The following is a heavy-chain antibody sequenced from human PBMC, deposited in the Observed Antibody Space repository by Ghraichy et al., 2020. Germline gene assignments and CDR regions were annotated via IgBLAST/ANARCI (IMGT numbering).Heavy chain of an antibody. CDR2: INNDGSGT. D-gene: IGHD2-2*01. CDR3: ARDRPGYCSTSSCSYYFDH. Sequence: GGSLRLSCEASGFTFISFWMHWVRQAPGKGLVWVSRINNDGSGTNYADSVKGRFTVSRDNAKNTLYLQMNSLRAEDTAVYYCARDRPGYCSTSSCSYYFDHWGQGTLVTVSS. J-gene: IGHJ4*02. V-gene: IGHV3-74*01. CDR1: GFTFISFW.